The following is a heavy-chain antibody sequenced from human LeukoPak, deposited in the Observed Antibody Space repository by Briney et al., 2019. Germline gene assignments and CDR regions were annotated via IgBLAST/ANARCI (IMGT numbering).Heavy chain of an antibody. V-gene: IGHV3-11*01. Sequence: KSGGSLRLSCAASGFTFSDYYMSWIRQAPGKGLEWVSYISSSGSTIYYADSVKGRFTIPRDNAKESLYLQMNSLRTEDTAVYYCARDQRAAADDAFDIWGQGTMVTVSS. CDR1: GFTFSDYY. CDR2: ISSSGSTI. J-gene: IGHJ3*02. D-gene: IGHD6-25*01. CDR3: ARDQRAAADDAFDI.